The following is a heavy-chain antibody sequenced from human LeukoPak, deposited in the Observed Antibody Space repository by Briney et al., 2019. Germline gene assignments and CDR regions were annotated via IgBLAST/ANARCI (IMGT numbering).Heavy chain of an antibody. J-gene: IGHJ4*02. D-gene: IGHD2-2*01. CDR1: RFTFSTYW. Sequence: PGGSLRLSCAASRFTFSTYWMHWVRQAPGKGLVWVSRINSDGSSTGYADSVKGRFTISRDNSKNTLYLQMNSLRAEDTAVYYCAKDLDDIVVVPAAMGSTKTTLGYWGQGTLVTVSS. CDR2: INSDGSST. V-gene: IGHV3-74*01. CDR3: AKDLDDIVVVPAAMGSTKTTLGY.